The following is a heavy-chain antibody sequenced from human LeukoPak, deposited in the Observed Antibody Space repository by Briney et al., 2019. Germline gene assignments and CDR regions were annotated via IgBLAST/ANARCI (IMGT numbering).Heavy chain of an antibody. D-gene: IGHD6-19*01. CDR2: IYYSGST. CDR3: ARGGWSFDY. Sequence: SSETLSLTCTVSGGSISSYYWSWIRQPPGKGLEWIGYIYYSGSTNYNPSLKSRVTMSVDTSKNQFSLKLSSVTAADTAVYSCARGGWSFDYWGQGTLVTVSS. V-gene: IGHV4-59*01. J-gene: IGHJ4*02. CDR1: GGSISSYY.